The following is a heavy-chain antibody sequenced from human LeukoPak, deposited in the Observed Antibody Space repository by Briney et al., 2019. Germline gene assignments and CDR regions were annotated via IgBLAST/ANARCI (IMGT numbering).Heavy chain of an antibody. V-gene: IGHV3-23*01. Sequence: GGSLRLXCAASGFTFSSYAMSWVRQAPGKGLEWVSAISGSGGSTYYADSVKGRFTISRDNSKNTLYLQMNSLRAEDTAVYYCASEWHYYDSSGDNFDYWGQGTLVTVSP. D-gene: IGHD3-22*01. CDR1: GFTFSSYA. J-gene: IGHJ4*02. CDR2: ISGSGGST. CDR3: ASEWHYYDSSGDNFDY.